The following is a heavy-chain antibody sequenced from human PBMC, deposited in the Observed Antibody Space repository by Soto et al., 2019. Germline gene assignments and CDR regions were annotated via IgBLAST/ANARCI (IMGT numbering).Heavy chain of an antibody. V-gene: IGHV3-7*03. D-gene: IGHD4-17*01. CDR3: ARKTVTSWFDP. Sequence: PGGSLRLSCAASGFTFSSYWMIWVRQAPGKGLEWVANIKQDGSEKYYVDSVKGRFTISRDNAKNSLYLQMNSLRAEDTAVYYCARKTVTSWFDPWGQGTLVTVSS. J-gene: IGHJ5*02. CDR2: IKQDGSEK. CDR1: GFTFSSYW.